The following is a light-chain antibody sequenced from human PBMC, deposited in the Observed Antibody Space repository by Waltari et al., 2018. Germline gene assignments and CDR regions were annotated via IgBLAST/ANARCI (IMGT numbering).Light chain of an antibody. Sequence: QSVLTQPPSASGTPGQRVTISCSGSSANIGSSPVTWYQHVSGTAPKLLIHFNTQRPAGVPDRFSASKSGTSASLAISGLQSDDEADYYCAAWDDSLTGVVFGGGTKLTVL. CDR1: SANIGSSP. CDR2: FNT. V-gene: IGLV1-44*01. J-gene: IGLJ2*01. CDR3: AAWDDSLTGVV.